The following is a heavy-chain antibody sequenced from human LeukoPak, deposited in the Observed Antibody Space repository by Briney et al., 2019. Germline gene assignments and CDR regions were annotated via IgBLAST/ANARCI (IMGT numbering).Heavy chain of an antibody. CDR3: ARSSSWIYYFDY. J-gene: IGHJ4*02. Sequence: GGSLRLSCAASGFTVSSNYMSWVRQAPGKGLEWVSLIYTGGSTYYAGYVKGRFTISRDNSKNTLYLQMNSLRAEDTAVYYCARSSSWIYYFDYWGQGTLVTVSS. CDR1: GFTVSSNY. D-gene: IGHD6-13*01. V-gene: IGHV3-53*01. CDR2: IYTGGST.